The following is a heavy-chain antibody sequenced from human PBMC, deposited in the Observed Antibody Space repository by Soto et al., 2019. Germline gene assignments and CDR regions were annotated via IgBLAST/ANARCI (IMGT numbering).Heavy chain of an antibody. CDR3: VRVVAIPGYPDN. Sequence: QVQLVQSGAEVRQPASSVKVSCKTSGATFSSYAITWVRQAPGQGLEWMGGIVPTVDTSTYAQKFQGRVTITADKFTNTVYMELSSLRSEDTAVYYCVRVVAIPGYPDNWGQGTLVTVS. J-gene: IGHJ4*02. CDR1: GATFSSYA. V-gene: IGHV1-69*14. CDR2: IVPTVDTS. D-gene: IGHD5-12*01.